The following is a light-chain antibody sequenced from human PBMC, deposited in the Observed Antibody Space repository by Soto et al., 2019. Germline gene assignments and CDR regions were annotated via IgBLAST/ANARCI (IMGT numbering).Light chain of an antibody. Sequence: EIVLAQSPGTLSLYPGERATLSCRASQSVSSDLSWYHQKPGQAPRLLIYGASTRATGIPARFSGSGSGTEFTLTINSLQSEDFAVYYCQQYNNWPRTFGQGTKVDIK. CDR3: QQYNNWPRT. J-gene: IGKJ1*01. CDR2: GAS. V-gene: IGKV3-15*01. CDR1: QSVSSD.